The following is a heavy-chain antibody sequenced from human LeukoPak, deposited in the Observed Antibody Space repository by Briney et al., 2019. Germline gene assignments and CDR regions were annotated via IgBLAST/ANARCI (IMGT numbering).Heavy chain of an antibody. D-gene: IGHD6-19*01. CDR3: ARETQPGYSSGWYRSYFDY. Sequence: GASVKVSCKASGGTFSSYAISWVRQAPGQGLEWMGGIIPIFGTANCAQKFQGRVTITADESTSTAYMELSSLRSEDMAVYYCARETQPGYSSGWYRSYFDYWGQGTLVTVSS. CDR2: IIPIFGTA. J-gene: IGHJ4*02. V-gene: IGHV1-69*13. CDR1: GGTFSSYA.